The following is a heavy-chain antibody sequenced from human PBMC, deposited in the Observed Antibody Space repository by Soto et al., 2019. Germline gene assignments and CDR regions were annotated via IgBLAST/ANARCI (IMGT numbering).Heavy chain of an antibody. V-gene: IGHV4-59*08. CDR3: ARHLFDGGGRPWDYSLTNWFDP. J-gene: IGHJ5*02. CDR1: GGSISSYY. Sequence: SETLSLTCTVSGGSISSYYWSWIRQPPGKGLEWIGYIYYSGSTNYNPSLKSRVTISVDTSKNQFSLKLSSVTAADTAVYYCARHLFDGGGRPWDYSLTNWFDPWGQGTLVTVSS. D-gene: IGHD3-9*01. CDR2: IYYSGST.